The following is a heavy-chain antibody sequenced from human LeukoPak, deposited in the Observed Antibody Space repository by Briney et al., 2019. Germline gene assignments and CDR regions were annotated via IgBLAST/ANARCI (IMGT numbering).Heavy chain of an antibody. D-gene: IGHD3-3*01. CDR3: ARSYDFWSGYPPSGMDV. Sequence: GGSLRLSCAASGFTFSSYWMSWVRQVPGKGLEWVANIKQDGSEKYYVDSVKGRFTISRDNAKNSLYLQMNSLRAEDTAVYYCARSYDFWSGYPPSGMDVWGQGTTVTVSS. CDR2: IKQDGSEK. J-gene: IGHJ6*02. CDR1: GFTFSSYW. V-gene: IGHV3-7*01.